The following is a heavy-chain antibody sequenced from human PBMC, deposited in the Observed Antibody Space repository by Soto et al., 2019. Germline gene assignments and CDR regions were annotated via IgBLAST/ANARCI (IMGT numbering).Heavy chain of an antibody. CDR2: IIPIFGTA. D-gene: IGHD5-12*01. V-gene: IGHV1-69*13. J-gene: IGHJ6*02. Sequence: GASVKVSCKASGGTFSSYAISWLRQAPGQGLEWMGGIIPIFGTANYAQKFQGRVTITADESTSTAYMELSSLRSEDTAVYYCARIEMATRFFVDYYYGMDVWGQGTTVTVSS. CDR3: ARIEMATRFFVDYYYGMDV. CDR1: GGTFSSYA.